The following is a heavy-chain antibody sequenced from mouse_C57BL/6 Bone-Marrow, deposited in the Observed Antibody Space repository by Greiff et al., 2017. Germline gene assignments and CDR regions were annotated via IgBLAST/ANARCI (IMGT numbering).Heavy chain of an antibody. V-gene: IGHV6-3*01. J-gene: IGHJ2*01. CDR2: IRLKSDNYAT. CDR3: TGETGTADY. CDR1: GFTFSNYW. D-gene: IGHD4-1*01. Sequence: EVKLMESGGGLVQPGGSMKLSCVASGFTFSNYWMNWVRQSPEKGLEWVAQIRLKSDNYATHYAESVKGRFTISRDDSKSSVYLQMNNLRAEDTGIYYCTGETGTADYWGQGTTLTVSS.